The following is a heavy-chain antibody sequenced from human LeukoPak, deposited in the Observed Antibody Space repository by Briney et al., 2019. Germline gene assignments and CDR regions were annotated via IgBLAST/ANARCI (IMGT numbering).Heavy chain of an antibody. V-gene: IGHV4-59*11. CDR2: LFYSGST. CDR1: GGPISSHY. D-gene: IGHD3-10*01. CDR3: ATVAVIRGVTYFDY. J-gene: IGHJ4*02. Sequence: SETLSLTCTVSGGPISSHYWSWIRQPPGKGLEWIAYLFYSGSTDYNPSLESRVTISVDTSKNQFSLKLRSVTAADTAVYYCATVAVIRGVTYFDYWGQGTLVTVSS.